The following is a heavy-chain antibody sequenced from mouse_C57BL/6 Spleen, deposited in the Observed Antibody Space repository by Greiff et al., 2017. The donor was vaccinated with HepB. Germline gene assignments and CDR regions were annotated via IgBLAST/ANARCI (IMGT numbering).Heavy chain of an antibody. CDR1: GYSITSDY. Sequence: VQLQQSGPGLAKPSQTLSLTCSVTGYSITSDYWNWIRKFPGNKLEYMGYISYSGSTNYNPPLKSRISITRDTSKNQYYLQLNSVTTEDTATYYCARSYYGHYGGYFDGWGTGTTVTVSS. CDR3: ARSYYGHYGGYFDG. CDR2: ISYSGST. J-gene: IGHJ1*03. D-gene: IGHD2-10*01. V-gene: IGHV3-8*01.